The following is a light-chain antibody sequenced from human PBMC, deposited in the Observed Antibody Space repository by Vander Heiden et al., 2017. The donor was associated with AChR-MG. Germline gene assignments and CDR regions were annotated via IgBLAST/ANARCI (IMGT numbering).Light chain of an antibody. CDR2: AAS. CDR1: QSISRF. V-gene: IGKV1-39*01. Sequence: DIQMTQSPSSLSASVGDTVTITCRASQSISRFLNWYQQKPGKAPILLIYAASSLQSGVPSRFSGSGSGTDFTLTISGLQAEDFASYSCQQSLSAPFTFGRGTKVDIK. CDR3: QQSLSAPFT. J-gene: IGKJ3*01.